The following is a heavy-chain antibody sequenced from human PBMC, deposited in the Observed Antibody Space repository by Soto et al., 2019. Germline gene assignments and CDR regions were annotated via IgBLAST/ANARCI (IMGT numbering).Heavy chain of an antibody. Sequence: QVQLVESGGGVVQPGRSLRLSCAASGFTFSNYAMHWVRQAPGKGLDWVVIISKDGSNKYSTDSVKGRFAISRDNSKNTLYLQMNSLRAEDTAVYYCAREDYRNYARYYYGMDVLGQGPTGTVAS. J-gene: IGHJ6*02. CDR3: AREDYRNYARYYYGMDV. CDR1: GFTFSNYA. V-gene: IGHV3-30*09. D-gene: IGHD4-4*01. CDR2: ISKDGSNK.